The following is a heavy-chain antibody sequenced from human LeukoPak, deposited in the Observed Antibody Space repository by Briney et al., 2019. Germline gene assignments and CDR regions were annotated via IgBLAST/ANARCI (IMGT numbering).Heavy chain of an antibody. V-gene: IGHV3-23*01. CDR2: VSASGAST. D-gene: IGHD6-19*01. CDR3: ARQHTGWYVDY. J-gene: IGHJ4*02. Sequence: GGSLRLSCAASGFSFSNYAMSWDRQAPGKGLEWVSGVSASGASTYSEDSVKGRFIISRDNSKNTVFLQMNSLRAEDTAVYYCARQHTGWYVDYWGQGILVTVSS. CDR1: GFSFSNYA.